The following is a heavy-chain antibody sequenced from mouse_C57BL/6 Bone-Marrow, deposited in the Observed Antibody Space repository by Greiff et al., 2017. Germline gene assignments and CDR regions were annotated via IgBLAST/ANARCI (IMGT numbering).Heavy chain of an antibody. CDR2: ISNLAYSI. CDR3: ARRGVKGWFAY. D-gene: IGHD1-3*01. V-gene: IGHV5-15*04. Sequence: EVKLQESGGGLVQPGGSLKLSCAASGFTFSDYGMAWVRQAPRKGPEWVAFISNLAYSIYYADTVTGRFTISRENAKNTLYLEMSSLRSEDTAMYYCARRGVKGWFAYWGQGTLVTVSA. CDR1: GFTFSDYG. J-gene: IGHJ3*01.